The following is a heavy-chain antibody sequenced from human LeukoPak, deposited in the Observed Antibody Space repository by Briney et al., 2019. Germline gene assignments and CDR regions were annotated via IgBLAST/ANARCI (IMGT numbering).Heavy chain of an antibody. V-gene: IGHV3-23*01. Sequence: GGSLRLSCAASGFSFSTYAMNWVRQAPGKRLEWVSSITATGRDTYYALSVKGRITISRDNSKNTLYLQMNSLRAEDTAVYYCARDEDWNYGYYYYYMDVWGKGTTVTVSS. CDR3: ARDEDWNYGYYYYYMDV. CDR1: GFSFSTYA. D-gene: IGHD1-7*01. J-gene: IGHJ6*03. CDR2: ITATGRDT.